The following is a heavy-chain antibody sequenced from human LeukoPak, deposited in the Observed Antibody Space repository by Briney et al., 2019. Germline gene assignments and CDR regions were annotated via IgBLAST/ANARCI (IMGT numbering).Heavy chain of an antibody. J-gene: IGHJ6*02. Sequence: GESLKISCAASGFTFSSYDMHWARQATGKGLEWVSAIGTAGDTYYPGSVKGRFTISRENAKNSLYLQMNSLRAGDTAVYYCARDLRGGYDKHYYYYGMDVWGQGTTVTVS. D-gene: IGHD5-12*01. CDR1: GFTFSSYD. CDR3: ARDLRGGYDKHYYYYGMDV. CDR2: IGTAGDT. V-gene: IGHV3-13*01.